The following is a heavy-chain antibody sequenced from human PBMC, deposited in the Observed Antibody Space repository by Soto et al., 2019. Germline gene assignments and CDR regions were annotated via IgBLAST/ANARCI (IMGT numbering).Heavy chain of an antibody. Sequence: PGGSLRLSCAVSGFTFNSYSMNWVRQAPGKGLEWVSSISSFSNYMYYTDSVKGRFTISRDNARNSLYLQMNSLRAEDTALYYCARTIGSRNWFDPWGQGTPVTVSS. CDR3: ARTIGSRNWFDP. CDR1: GFTFNSYS. CDR2: ISSFSNYM. J-gene: IGHJ5*02. D-gene: IGHD1-26*01. V-gene: IGHV3-21*04.